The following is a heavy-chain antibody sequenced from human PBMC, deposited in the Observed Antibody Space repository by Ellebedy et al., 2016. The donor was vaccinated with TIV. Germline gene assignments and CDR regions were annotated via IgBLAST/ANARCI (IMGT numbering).Heavy chain of an antibody. CDR1: GFTFSSYS. Sequence: GESLKISXAASGFTFSSYSMNWVRQAPGKGLEWVSSISSSSSYIYYADSVKGRFTISRDNAKNSLYLQMNSLRAEDTAVYYCARGRERRAAAGTFDYWGQGTLVTVSS. J-gene: IGHJ4*02. CDR3: ARGRERRAAAGTFDY. CDR2: ISSSSSYI. D-gene: IGHD6-13*01. V-gene: IGHV3-21*01.